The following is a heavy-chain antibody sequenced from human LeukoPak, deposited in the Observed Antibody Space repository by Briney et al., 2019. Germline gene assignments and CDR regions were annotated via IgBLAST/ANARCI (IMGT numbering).Heavy chain of an antibody. CDR2: FYKDGST. D-gene: IGHD2-8*01. CDR3: TRDSGGDTNGYPSR. CDR1: AFSVTSNY. Sequence: GGSLRLSCATSAFSVTSNYMSWVRQAPGKGLEWVSVFYKDGSTYHADSVKGRFTISRDNAKNTVNLHMNTLRVENTGLYYCTRDSGGDTNGYPSRWGQGTLVTVSS. J-gene: IGHJ4*02. V-gene: IGHV3-66*01.